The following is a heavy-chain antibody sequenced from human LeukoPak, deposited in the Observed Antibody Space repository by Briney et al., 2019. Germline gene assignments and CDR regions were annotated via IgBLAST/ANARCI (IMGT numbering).Heavy chain of an antibody. CDR1: RFTLGTYW. J-gene: IGHJ4*02. V-gene: IGHV3-7*01. D-gene: IGHD2-2*01. CDR2: IKQDGSEK. CDR3: AKALRHCSSTSCYRAPERTLFDY. Sequence: GGSLRLSCAASRFTLGTYWMTWVRQGPGKGLEWVANIKQDGSEKYYVDSVKGRFIVSRDNAKNSLFLQMNSLRAEDTGVYYCAKALRHCSSTSCYRAPERTLFDYWGQGTLVTVSS.